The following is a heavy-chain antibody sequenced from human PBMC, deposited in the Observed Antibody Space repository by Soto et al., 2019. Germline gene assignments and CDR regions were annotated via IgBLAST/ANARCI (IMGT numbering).Heavy chain of an antibody. J-gene: IGHJ1*01. D-gene: IGHD2-2*01. CDR3: ARGGYCSSTSCSPGIEKH. CDR2: ISAYNGNT. V-gene: IGHV1-18*01. Sequence: ASVKVSCKASGYTFTSYGISWVRQAPGQGLEWMGWISAYNGNTNYAQKLQGRVTMTTDTSTSTAYMELRSLRSDDTAVYYCARGGYCSSTSCSPGIEKHWGQGTLVTVSS. CDR1: GYTFTSYG.